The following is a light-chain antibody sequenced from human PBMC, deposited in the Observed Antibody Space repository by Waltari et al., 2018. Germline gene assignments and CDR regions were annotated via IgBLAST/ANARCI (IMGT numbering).Light chain of an antibody. CDR3: QHYVRLPAT. CDR2: GTS. V-gene: IGKV3-20*01. Sequence: EIVLTQSPGTLSLSPGERATLSCRASQSVSRALAWYQQKPGQAPRLLIYGTSNRATGIPDRFSGSGSGTDFSLTIGRLEPEDVAVYFCQHYVRLPATFGQGTKVEIK. CDR1: QSVSRA. J-gene: IGKJ1*01.